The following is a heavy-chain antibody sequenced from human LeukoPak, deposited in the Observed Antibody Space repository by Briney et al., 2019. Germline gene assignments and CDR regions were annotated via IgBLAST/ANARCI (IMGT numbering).Heavy chain of an antibody. CDR1: GFTFSSYA. CDR3: ARSHTYYYGSGRPFDY. Sequence: PGGSLRLSRTAPGFTFSSYALSWVRQAPGKGLEWVSAISGSGGSTYYADSVKGRFTISRDNSKNTLYLQMNSLRAEDTAVYYCARSHTYYYGSGRPFDYWGQGTLVTVPS. CDR2: ISGSGGST. V-gene: IGHV3-23*01. J-gene: IGHJ4*02. D-gene: IGHD3-10*01.